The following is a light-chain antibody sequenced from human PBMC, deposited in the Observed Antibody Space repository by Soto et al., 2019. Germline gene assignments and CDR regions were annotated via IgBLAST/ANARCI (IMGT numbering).Light chain of an antibody. J-gene: IGKJ2*02. V-gene: IGKV1-39*01. CDR2: AAS. CDR1: QRISSS. Sequence: DIQMTQSPSSLSASVGDRVTITCRASQRISSSLNWYQQKPGKAPKLLIYAASSLQSGLPSRFGGSGSGTDFSLTISSLQPEDFATDYGQQSYSTPCNFGQGTKLEIK. CDR3: QQSYSTPCN.